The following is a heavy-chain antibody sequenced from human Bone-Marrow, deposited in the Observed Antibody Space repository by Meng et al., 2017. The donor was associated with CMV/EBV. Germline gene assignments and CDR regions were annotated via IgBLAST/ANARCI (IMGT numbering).Heavy chain of an antibody. D-gene: IGHD2-2*02. Sequence: ASVKVSCKASGYTFTGYYMHWVRQAPGQGLEWMGWINPNSGGTNYAQKFQGRVTMTRDTSISTAYMELSRLRSDDTAVYYCARVYCSSTSCYSAYWGQGTLVTVSS. J-gene: IGHJ1*01. V-gene: IGHV1-2*02. CDR2: INPNSGGT. CDR3: ARVYCSSTSCYSAY. CDR1: GYTFTGYY.